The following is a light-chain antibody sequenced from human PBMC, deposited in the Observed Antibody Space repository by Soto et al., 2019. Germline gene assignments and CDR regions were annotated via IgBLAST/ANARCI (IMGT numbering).Light chain of an antibody. Sequence: EIVLTQSPDTLASSPGERATLSCRASQSVTSNYLAWYQQKPGQAPRLLIVGISSRATGIPDRFSGSGSGTDFTLTIARLEPEDFAVYSCQQYGSSYAFGQGTKLEIK. CDR1: QSVTSNY. CDR2: GIS. V-gene: IGKV3-20*01. CDR3: QQYGSSYA. J-gene: IGKJ2*01.